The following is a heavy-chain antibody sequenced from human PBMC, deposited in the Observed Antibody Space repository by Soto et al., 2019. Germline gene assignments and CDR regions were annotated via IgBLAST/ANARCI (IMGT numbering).Heavy chain of an antibody. V-gene: IGHV3-11*01. CDR3: ARGRSGRSRD. CDR2: ISVSGATI. Sequence: QVQLMESGGGLVKPGGSLRLSCVASGLSFSDHYLTWFRQAPGKGLEWVSYISVSGATIFYADSVRGRFTVSRDNTKNSLFLQMNSLRADDTAVYYCARGRSGRSRDWGQGTLVTVSS. J-gene: IGHJ4*02. CDR1: GLSFSDHY. D-gene: IGHD6-25*01.